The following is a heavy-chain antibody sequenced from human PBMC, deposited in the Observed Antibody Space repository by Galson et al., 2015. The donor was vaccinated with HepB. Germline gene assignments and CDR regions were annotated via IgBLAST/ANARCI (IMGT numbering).Heavy chain of an antibody. CDR1: GFTFSSYA. J-gene: IGHJ3*02. Sequence: SLRLSCAASGFTFSSYAMHWVRQAPGKGLEWVAVISYDGSNKYYADSVRGRFTISRDNSKNTLYLQMNSLRAEDTAVYYCARDKQVSGNRADFGAFDIWGQGTMVTVSS. CDR2: ISYDGSNK. CDR3: ARDKQVSGNRADFGAFDI. V-gene: IGHV3-30*04. D-gene: IGHD2/OR15-2a*01.